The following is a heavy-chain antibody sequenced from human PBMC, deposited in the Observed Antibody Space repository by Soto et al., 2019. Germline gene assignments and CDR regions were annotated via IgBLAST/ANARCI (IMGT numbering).Heavy chain of an antibody. V-gene: IGHV4-30-4*01. Sequence: SETLSLTCSVSGDSVSNGDYSWSWIRQPPGKGLEWIGYIYYIGGPYYNPSLQSRVTISMDTSKNQVSLNLTSVTAADTAVYFCAXDPYQDFGDSYYYYALDAWGPGLTVTAP. J-gene: IGHJ6*02. CDR1: GDSVSNGDYS. CDR2: IYYIGGP. D-gene: IGHD4-17*01. CDR3: AXDPYQDFGDSYYYYALDA.